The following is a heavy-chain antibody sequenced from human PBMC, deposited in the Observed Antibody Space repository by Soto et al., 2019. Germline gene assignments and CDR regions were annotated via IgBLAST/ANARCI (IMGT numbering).Heavy chain of an antibody. CDR3: AKDLTRQLTYWLDP. CDR2: INAHSGGT. V-gene: IGHV1-2*02. Sequence: ASVKVSCKASGFSFTGYYIHWLRQAPGQGLEWMGWINAHSGGTEYAQKFQGRVTLTRDTSIATAYLTLTSLTSDDTALYYCAKDLTRQLTYWLDPWGQGTQVTVSS. CDR1: GFSFTGYY. D-gene: IGHD6-6*01. J-gene: IGHJ5*02.